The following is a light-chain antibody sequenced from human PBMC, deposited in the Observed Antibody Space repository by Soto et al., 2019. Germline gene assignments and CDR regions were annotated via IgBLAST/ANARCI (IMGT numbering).Light chain of an antibody. CDR3: SAWYESLNSVL. Sequence: QSVMTQPPSASGTHGQRVTISCSGSSANIGSNYVYWYQQLPGTAPKLLVYSNNQRPSGVPDRFSDSNSDTSASLAISGLRSEDDADYYCSAWYESLNSVLFGGGTKLTV. CDR1: SANIGSNY. V-gene: IGLV1-47*02. J-gene: IGLJ2*01. CDR2: SNN.